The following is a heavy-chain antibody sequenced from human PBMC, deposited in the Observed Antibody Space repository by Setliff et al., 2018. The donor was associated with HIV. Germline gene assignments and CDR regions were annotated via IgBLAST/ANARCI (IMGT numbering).Heavy chain of an antibody. D-gene: IGHD3-10*01. CDR2: INHRGNT. CDR3: ASLDGSESPYIYYYYMDV. CDR1: GGSISSAY. J-gene: IGHJ6*03. V-gene: IGHV4-34*01. Sequence: SETLSLTCAVSGGSISSAYWSWIRQPPGKGLEWIGEINHRGNTYYNPSLKSRAAISVDTSKNQISLKLSSVTAADTAVYYCASLDGSESPYIYYYYMDVWGEGTAVTVSS.